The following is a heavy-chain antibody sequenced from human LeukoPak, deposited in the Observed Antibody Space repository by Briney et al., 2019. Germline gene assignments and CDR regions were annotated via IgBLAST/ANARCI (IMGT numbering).Heavy chain of an antibody. CDR1: GGSISSSSYY. J-gene: IGHJ4*02. V-gene: IGHV4-39*01. CDR3: ASVRGGTAFDY. D-gene: IGHD1-7*01. Sequence: PSETLSLTCTVSGGSISSSSYYWGWIRQPPGKGLEWIGSIYYSGSTYYNPSLKSRVTISVGTSRTQFSLKLSSVPAADTAIYYCASVRGGTAFDYWGRGTLVTVSS. CDR2: IYYSGST.